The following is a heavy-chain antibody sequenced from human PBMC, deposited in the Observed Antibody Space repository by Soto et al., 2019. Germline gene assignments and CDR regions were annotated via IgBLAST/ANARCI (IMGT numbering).Heavy chain of an antibody. CDR2: ISYDGSNK. J-gene: IGHJ6*02. CDR1: GFTFSSYG. Sequence: PGGSLRLSCAASGFTFSSYGMHWVRQAPGKGLEWVAVISYDGSNKYYADSVKGRFTISRDNSKNTLYLQMNSLRAEDTAVYYCAKALRMSRGGYYYYYYGMDVWGQGTTVTVSS. V-gene: IGHV3-30*18. CDR3: AKALRMSRGGYYYYYYGMDV. D-gene: IGHD5-12*01.